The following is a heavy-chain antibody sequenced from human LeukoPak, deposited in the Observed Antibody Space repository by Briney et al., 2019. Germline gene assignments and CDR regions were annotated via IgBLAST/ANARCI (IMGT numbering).Heavy chain of an antibody. CDR3: ARDRMVRGVILYGMDV. CDR1: GGTFSSYA. V-gene: IGHV1-69*13. Sequence: GASMKVSCKASGGTFSSYAISWVRQAPGQGLEWMGGIIPIFGTANYAQKFQGRVTITADESTSTAYMELSSLRSEDTAVYYCARDRMVRGVILYGMDVWGKGTTVTVSS. CDR2: IIPIFGTA. D-gene: IGHD3-10*01. J-gene: IGHJ6*04.